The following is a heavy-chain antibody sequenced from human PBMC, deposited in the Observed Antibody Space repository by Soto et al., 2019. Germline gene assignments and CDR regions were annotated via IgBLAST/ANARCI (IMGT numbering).Heavy chain of an antibody. J-gene: IGHJ3*02. D-gene: IGHD2-15*01. CDR1: GYTFTSYA. V-gene: IGHV1-3*01. CDR2: INAGNGNT. CDR3: ARDHVVVAATPNRNAFDS. Sequence: ASVKVSCKASGYTFTSYAMHWVRQAPGQRLEWMGWINAGNGNTKYSQKFQGRVTITRDTSASTAYMELSSLRSEDTAVYYCARDHVVVAATPNRNAFDSWGQGTMVTFSS.